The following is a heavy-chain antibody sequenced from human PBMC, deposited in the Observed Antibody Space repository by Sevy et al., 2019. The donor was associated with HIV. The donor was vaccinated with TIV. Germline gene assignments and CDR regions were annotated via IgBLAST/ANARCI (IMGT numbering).Heavy chain of an antibody. J-gene: IGHJ6*02. V-gene: IGHV3-23*01. CDR1: GFPFSNYA. Sequence: GGSLRLSCAASGFPFSNYAMSWIRQAQGKGLEWVSTLIGGGSRTYYADSVTGRFTISRDNSKNTLYLQMNSLRADDMAIYYCAKRRVQSGLSGGGANYGWDVCGHGTTVTVSS. CDR2: LIGGGSRT. D-gene: IGHD2-15*01. CDR3: AKRRVQSGLSGGGANYGWDV.